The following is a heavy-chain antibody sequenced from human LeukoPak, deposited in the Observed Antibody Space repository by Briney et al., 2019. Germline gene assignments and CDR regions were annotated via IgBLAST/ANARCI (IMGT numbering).Heavy chain of an antibody. CDR3: AKDHCSSTSCYVFDY. D-gene: IGHD2-2*01. CDR2: ISGSGGST. J-gene: IGHJ4*02. CDR1: GFTFSSYA. Sequence: GGSLRLSCAASGFTFSSYAMSWVRQAPGTGLEWVSAISGSGGSTYYADSVKGRFTISRDNSKNTLYLQMNSLRAEDTAVYYCAKDHCSSTSCYVFDYWGQGTLVTVSS. V-gene: IGHV3-23*01.